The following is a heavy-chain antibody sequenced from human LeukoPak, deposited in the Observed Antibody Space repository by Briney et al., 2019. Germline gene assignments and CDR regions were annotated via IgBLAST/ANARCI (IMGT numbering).Heavy chain of an antibody. CDR1: GFTFSSHA. V-gene: IGHV3-23*01. CDR2: ISGSGDST. Sequence: GGSLRLSCAASGFTFSSHAMSWVRQAPGKGLEWVSGISGSGDSTYYADSVKGRLTISRDNSKKTLYLQMNSLRAEDTAVYNCAREFGGSYYPFDYWGQGTLVTVSS. D-gene: IGHD1-26*01. J-gene: IGHJ4*02. CDR3: AREFGGSYYPFDY.